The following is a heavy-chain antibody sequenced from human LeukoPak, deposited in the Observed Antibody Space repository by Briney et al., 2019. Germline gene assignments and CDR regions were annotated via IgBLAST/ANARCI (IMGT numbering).Heavy chain of an antibody. Sequence: GGSLRLSGAASGFTFSSYGMHWVRQAPGKGLEWVAVIWYDGSNKYYADSEKGRFTISRDNSKNTLYLQMNSLRAEDTAVYYCARDKYCSSTSCYVVRDYYYGMDVWGQGTTVTVSS. D-gene: IGHD2-2*01. J-gene: IGHJ6*02. CDR2: IWYDGSNK. V-gene: IGHV3-33*01. CDR3: ARDKYCSSTSCYVVRDYYYGMDV. CDR1: GFTFSSYG.